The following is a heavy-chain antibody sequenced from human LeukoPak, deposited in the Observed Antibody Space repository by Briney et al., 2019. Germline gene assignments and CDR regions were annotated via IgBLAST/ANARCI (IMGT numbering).Heavy chain of an antibody. Sequence: GESLKISCKGSGYSFYNYWIGWVRQTPGKGLEWIGVIYPDDSDNRYSPSFEGHVTISADKSNSTAYLQWSSLQASDTAMYYCARRMYSGSYYFDSWGQGTLVTVSS. CDR2: IYPDDSDN. CDR3: ARRMYSGSYYFDS. J-gene: IGHJ4*02. D-gene: IGHD1-26*01. V-gene: IGHV5-51*01. CDR1: GYSFYNYW.